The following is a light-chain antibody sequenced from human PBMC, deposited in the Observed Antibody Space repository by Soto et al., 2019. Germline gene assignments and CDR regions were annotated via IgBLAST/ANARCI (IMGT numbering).Light chain of an antibody. CDR1: QSISSW. CDR2: KAS. V-gene: IGKV1-5*03. CDR3: QQYNSYPWT. J-gene: IGKJ1*01. Sequence: DIQMTQSPSTLSASVGDRVTITCRASQSISSWLAWFQQKPGKAPNRLLYKASSLHSGVPSRFSGSASGTEFTLTISSLQPDDSATYYCQQYNSYPWTCGQGTKVEIK.